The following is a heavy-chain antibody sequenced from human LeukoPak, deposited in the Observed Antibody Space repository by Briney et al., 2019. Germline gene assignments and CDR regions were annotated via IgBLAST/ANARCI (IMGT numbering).Heavy chain of an antibody. J-gene: IGHJ3*02. CDR1: GYTFADYD. V-gene: IGHV1-69*04. Sequence: SVKVSCKASGYTFADYDINWVRQATGQGLEWMGRIIPILGIANYAQKFQGRVTITADKSTSTAYMELSSLRSEDTAVYYCARPLEASISYDSSGENAFDIWGQGTMVTVSS. D-gene: IGHD3-22*01. CDR3: ARPLEASISYDSSGENAFDI. CDR2: IIPILGIA.